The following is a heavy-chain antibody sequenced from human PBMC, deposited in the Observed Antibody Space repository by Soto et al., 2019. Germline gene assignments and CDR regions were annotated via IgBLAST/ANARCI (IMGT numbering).Heavy chain of an antibody. J-gene: IGHJ6*01. V-gene: IGHV1-69*01. CDR2: IIPIFGTA. D-gene: IGHD4-17*01. CDR3: ASPFYTYGDTPGDGMDV. Sequence: QVQLVQSGAEVKKPGSSVKVSCKASGGTFSSYAISWVRQAPGQGLEWMGGIIPIFGTANYAQKFQGSVTITADESTSTAYMELSSLRAEETAVYYGASPFYTYGDTPGDGMDVWGQGTTVTVSS. CDR1: GGTFSSYA.